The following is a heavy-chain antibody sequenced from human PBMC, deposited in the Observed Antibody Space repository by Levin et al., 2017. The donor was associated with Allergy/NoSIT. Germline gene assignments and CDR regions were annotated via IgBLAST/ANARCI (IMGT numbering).Heavy chain of an antibody. D-gene: IGHD6-6*01. CDR2: ISSSGSTT. CDR3: ARVLAAQDY. Sequence: QAGGSLRLSCAASGFTFSSYEMNWVRQAPGKGLEWVSYISSSGSTTYYADSVKGRFTISRDNAKNSLYLQMNGLRAEDTALYYCARVLAAQDYWGQGTLVTVSS. J-gene: IGHJ4*02. V-gene: IGHV3-48*03. CDR1: GFTFSSYE.